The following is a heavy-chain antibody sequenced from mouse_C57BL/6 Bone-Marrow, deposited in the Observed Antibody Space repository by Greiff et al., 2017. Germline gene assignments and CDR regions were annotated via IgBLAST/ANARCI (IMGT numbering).Heavy chain of an antibody. V-gene: IGHV1-80*01. CDR1: GYAFSTYW. D-gene: IGHD1-1*01. CDR3: AREWDYYGNYWYFDV. CDR2: IYPGDGDT. Sequence: VQLQQSGAELVKPGASVKISCKVSGYAFSTYWMNWVKQRPGKGLEWIGQIYPGDGDTNYNGKFKGKATLTADKSSSTAYMQLSSLTSEDSAVYYCAREWDYYGNYWYFDVWGTGTTVTVSS. J-gene: IGHJ1*03.